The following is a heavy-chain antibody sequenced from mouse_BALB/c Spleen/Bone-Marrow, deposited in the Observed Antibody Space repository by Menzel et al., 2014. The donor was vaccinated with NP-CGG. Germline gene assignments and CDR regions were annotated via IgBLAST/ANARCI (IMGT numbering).Heavy chain of an antibody. Sequence: EVQLQQSGPELVKPGASMKISCKASGYSFTGYTMNWVKQNHGEHLEWIGLINPYNGGTNYTQKFKGKATLTVDKSSSTAYMELLSLTSEDSAVYYCARDGYYEGVFAYWGQGTLVTVSA. D-gene: IGHD2-3*01. CDR3: ARDGYYEGVFAY. CDR1: GYSFTGYT. CDR2: INPYNGGT. J-gene: IGHJ3*01. V-gene: IGHV1-18*01.